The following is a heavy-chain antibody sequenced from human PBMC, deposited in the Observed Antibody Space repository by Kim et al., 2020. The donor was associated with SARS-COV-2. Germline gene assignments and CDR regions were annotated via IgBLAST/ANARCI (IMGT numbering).Heavy chain of an antibody. V-gene: IGHV4-31*03. D-gene: IGHD5-12*01. CDR3: ARDSSTSYGMDV. CDR2: IHYSGST. J-gene: IGHJ6*02. Sequence: SETLSLTCTVSGGSISSGGYYWSWIRQHPGKGLEWIGYIHYSGSTYYNPSLKSRVTISVDTSKNQFSLKLSSVTAADTAVYYCARDSSTSYGMDVWGQGTTVTVSS. CDR1: GGSISSGGYY.